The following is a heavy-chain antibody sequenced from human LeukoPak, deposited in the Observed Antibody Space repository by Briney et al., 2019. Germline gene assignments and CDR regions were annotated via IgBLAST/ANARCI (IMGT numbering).Heavy chain of an antibody. J-gene: IGHJ4*02. CDR3: AKEDSSGYPPGDY. CDR1: GFTFSSYS. V-gene: IGHV3-23*01. Sequence: GGSLRLSCAASGFTFSSYSMSWVRQAPGKGLEWVSIISDSGANTYYADSVRGRFTISRDNSKNTLYLQMNSLRAEDTAVYYCAKEDSSGYPPGDYWGQGTLVTVSS. CDR2: ISDSGANT. D-gene: IGHD3-22*01.